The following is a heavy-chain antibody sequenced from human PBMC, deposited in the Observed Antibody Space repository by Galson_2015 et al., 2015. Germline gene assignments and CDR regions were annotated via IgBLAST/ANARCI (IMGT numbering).Heavy chain of an antibody. CDR3: AREITPVTTDYYYYGMDV. D-gene: IGHD4-17*01. V-gene: IGHV3-33*01. CDR1: GFTFSSYG. J-gene: IGHJ6*02. Sequence: SLRLSCAASGFTFSSYGMHWVRQAPGKGLGWVAVIWYDGSNKYYADSVKGRFTISRDNSKNTLYLQMNSLRAEDTAVYYCAREITPVTTDYYYYGMDVWGQGTTVTVSS. CDR2: IWYDGSNK.